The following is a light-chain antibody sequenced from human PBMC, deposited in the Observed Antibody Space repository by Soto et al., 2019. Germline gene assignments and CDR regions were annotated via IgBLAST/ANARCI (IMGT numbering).Light chain of an antibody. Sequence: SYELTQPPSVSVAPGKTARITCGGTNIGSKSVHWYQQKPGQAPVVVIYDDNDRPSGIPERFSGSNFGNTATLTISRVEAGEEADYYCQVWDSSSDHRNVFGSGTQLTVL. CDR1: NIGSKS. CDR2: DDN. CDR3: QVWDSSSDHRNV. J-gene: IGLJ6*01. V-gene: IGLV3-21*04.